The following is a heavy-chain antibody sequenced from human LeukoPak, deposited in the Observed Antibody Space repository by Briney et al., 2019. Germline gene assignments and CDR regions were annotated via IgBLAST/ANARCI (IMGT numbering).Heavy chain of an antibody. CDR3: ARDRAHFDIFIGYY. D-gene: IGHD3-9*01. CDR1: GYTFTTYG. Sequence: ASVKVSCKASGYTFTTYGINWVRQAPGQGLEWMGWISANSGNTNYALRFQGRVTLTTDTSTSTAYMQLGSLRSDDTAVYYCARDRAHFDIFIGYYWGQGTLVTVSS. V-gene: IGHV1-18*01. J-gene: IGHJ4*02. CDR2: ISANSGNT.